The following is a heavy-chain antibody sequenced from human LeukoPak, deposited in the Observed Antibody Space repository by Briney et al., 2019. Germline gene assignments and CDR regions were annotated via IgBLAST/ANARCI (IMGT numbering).Heavy chain of an antibody. J-gene: IGHJ6*02. CDR2: INHSGST. D-gene: IGHD3-22*01. Sequence: SETLSLTCAVYGGSFSGYYWSWIRQPPGKGLEWIGEINHSGSTNYNPSLKSRVTISVDTSKNQFSLKLSSVTAADTAVYYCATPRGGYYANYYYGMDVWGQGTTATVSS. CDR1: GGSFSGYY. CDR3: ATPRGGYYANYYYGMDV. V-gene: IGHV4-34*01.